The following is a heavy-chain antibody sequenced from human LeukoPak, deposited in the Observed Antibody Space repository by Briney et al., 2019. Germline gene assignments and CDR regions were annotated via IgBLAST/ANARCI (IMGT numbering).Heavy chain of an antibody. D-gene: IGHD3-10*01. Sequence: ASVTVSCKVSGYTLTELSMHWVRQAPGKGLEWMGGFDPEDGETIYAQKFQGRVTMTEDTSTDTAYMELSSLRSEDTAVYYCAPKGLLWFGGTASNWFDPWGQGTLVTVSS. CDR2: FDPEDGET. CDR1: GYTLTELS. J-gene: IGHJ5*02. CDR3: APKGLLWFGGTASNWFDP. V-gene: IGHV1-24*01.